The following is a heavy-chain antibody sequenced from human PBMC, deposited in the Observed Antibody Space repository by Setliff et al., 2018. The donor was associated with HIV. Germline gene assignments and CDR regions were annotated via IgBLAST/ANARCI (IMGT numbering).Heavy chain of an antibody. CDR2: ITPIFGTT. V-gene: IGHV1-69*13. D-gene: IGHD3-10*01. Sequence: SSVKVSCKASGGTFSRNPISWVRQAPGQGLEWMGGITPIFGTTKYAQKFQGRVTITADESRTTAYLDLNSLRSEDTAVYYCATAGEMATIGYSYYYMGVWVKGTTVTVSS. CDR3: ATAGEMATIGYSYYYMGV. CDR1: GGTFSRNP. J-gene: IGHJ6*03.